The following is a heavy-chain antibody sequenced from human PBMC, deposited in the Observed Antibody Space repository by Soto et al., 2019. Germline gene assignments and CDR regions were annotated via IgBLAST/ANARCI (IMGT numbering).Heavy chain of an antibody. CDR2: IDWSGDRS. CDR1: GFEFDDYY. CDR3: TKTGSSAA. D-gene: IGHD6-19*01. J-gene: IGHJ5*02. V-gene: IGHV3-9*01. Sequence: EVQLVQSGGALVHPGKSLRLSCSASGFEFDDYYMHWVRQAPGKGLEWVSSIDWSGDRSAYADFVKGRFIISRDNANNSLYLQMNSLRPEDTALYYCTKTGSSAAWGQGALVIVSS.